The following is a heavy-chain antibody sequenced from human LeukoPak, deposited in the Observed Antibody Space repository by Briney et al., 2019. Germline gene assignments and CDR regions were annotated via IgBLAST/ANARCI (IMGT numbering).Heavy chain of an antibody. CDR1: GGSISSYY. Sequence: PSETLSLTCTVSGGSISSYYWSWIRQPPGKGLEWIGYIYYSGSTNYNPSLKSRVTTSVDTSKNQFSLKLSSVTAADTAVYYCARAGRGRDDFDYWGQGTLVTVSS. CDR3: ARAGRGRDDFDY. V-gene: IGHV4-59*01. CDR2: IYYSGST. J-gene: IGHJ4*02. D-gene: IGHD3-16*01.